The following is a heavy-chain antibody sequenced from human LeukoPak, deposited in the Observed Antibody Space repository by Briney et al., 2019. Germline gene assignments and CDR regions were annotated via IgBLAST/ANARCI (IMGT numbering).Heavy chain of an antibody. D-gene: IGHD2-15*01. J-gene: IGHJ5*02. CDR2: ISAYNGNT. Sequence: ASVKVSCKASGYTFTSYGISWVRQAPGQGLEWMGWISAYNGNTNYPQKFQGRVTMTTDTSTSTAYMELRSLRSDDTAVYYCARKIAYCSGGSCPGWFDPWGQGTLVTVSS. CDR3: ARKIAYCSGGSCPGWFDP. CDR1: GYTFTSYG. V-gene: IGHV1-18*01.